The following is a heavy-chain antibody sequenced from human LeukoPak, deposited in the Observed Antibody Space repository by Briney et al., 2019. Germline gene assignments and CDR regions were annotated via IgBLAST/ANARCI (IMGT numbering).Heavy chain of an antibody. J-gene: IGHJ5*02. CDR1: GFTFSSYA. CDR3: ARGGPYSSSQSWFDP. CDR2: ISGDGSRT. V-gene: IGHV3-23*01. Sequence: GGSLRLSCAASGFTFSSYAMSWVRQAPGKGLEWVSTISGDGSRTEYADSVKGRFTICRDNSKNTLYLQMNSLRADDTAVCYCARGGPYSSSQSWFDPWGQGTLVTVSS. D-gene: IGHD6-19*01.